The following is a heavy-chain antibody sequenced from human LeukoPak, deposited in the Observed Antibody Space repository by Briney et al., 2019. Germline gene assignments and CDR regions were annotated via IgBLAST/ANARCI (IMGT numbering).Heavy chain of an antibody. CDR3: AQLGYCSGGSCAFPTDY. D-gene: IGHD2-15*01. Sequence: GGSLRLSCAASGFTFRNYEMNWVRQAPEKGLEWVSYISSSGSTVYYADSVKGRFTISRDNSKNTLYLQMNSLRAEDTAVYYCAQLGYCSGGSCAFPTDYWGQGTLVTVSS. CDR2: ISSSGSTV. V-gene: IGHV3-48*03. J-gene: IGHJ4*02. CDR1: GFTFRNYE.